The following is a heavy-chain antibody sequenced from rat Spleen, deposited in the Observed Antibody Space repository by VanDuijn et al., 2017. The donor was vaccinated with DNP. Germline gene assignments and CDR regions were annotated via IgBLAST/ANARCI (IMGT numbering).Heavy chain of an antibody. CDR2: ISSGGNT. D-gene: IGHD1-7*01. CDR3: TRESWGYVMDA. CDR1: GLSLTNFD. V-gene: IGHV2-38*01. Sequence: QVQLKESGPGLVQPSQTLSLTCTVSGLSLTNFDFHWIRQPPGKGLEWIAAISSGGNTYYNSTLKSRLSISRDTSKSQVFLKMNSLQTDDTAIYYCTRESWGYVMDAWGQGASVTVSS. J-gene: IGHJ4*01.